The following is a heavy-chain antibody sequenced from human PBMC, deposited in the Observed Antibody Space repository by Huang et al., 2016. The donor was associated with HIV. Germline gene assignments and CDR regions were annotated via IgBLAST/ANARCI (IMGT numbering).Heavy chain of an antibody. J-gene: IGHJ3*02. V-gene: IGHV4-4*07. CDR3: ARDSPTFLEWFLDI. D-gene: IGHD3-3*01. CDR1: GVSVTNYY. CDR2: SYSSGST. Sequence: QVQLQESSPGLVKPSETLSLTCTVPGVSVTNYYWSWIRQPAGRGLEWIGRSYSSGSTNYNPSLKSRVTMSVDTSKNQFSLKLSSVTAADTAVYYCARDSPTFLEWFLDIWGQGTMVTVSS.